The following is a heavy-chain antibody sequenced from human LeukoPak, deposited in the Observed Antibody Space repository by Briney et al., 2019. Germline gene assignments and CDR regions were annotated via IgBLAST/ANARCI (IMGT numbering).Heavy chain of an antibody. CDR2: IITMFGTA. V-gene: IGHV1-69*13. Sequence: GASVKVSCKASGGTFSIYAISWVRQAPGQGLEWMGGIITMFGTANYAQKFQGRVTITADESTSTAYMELSSLRSEDTAVYYCARSLLPPNYYYYYYMDVWGKGTTVTVSS. J-gene: IGHJ6*03. CDR3: ARSLLPPNYYYYYYMDV. CDR1: GGTFSIYA.